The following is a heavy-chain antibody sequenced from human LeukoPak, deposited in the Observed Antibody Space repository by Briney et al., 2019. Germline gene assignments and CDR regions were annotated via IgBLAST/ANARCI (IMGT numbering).Heavy chain of an antibody. D-gene: IGHD5-24*01. CDR1: GYTFTGYY. V-gene: IGHV1-2*02. Sequence: ASVKVSCKASGYTFTGYYIHWVRQAPGQGLEWMAWINPISGGTNSAQKFQGRVTMTRDTSISTAYMELSGLRSDDTAVYYCAREDGSFDYWGQGPLFTVSS. J-gene: IGHJ4*02. CDR2: INPISGGT. CDR3: AREDGSFDY.